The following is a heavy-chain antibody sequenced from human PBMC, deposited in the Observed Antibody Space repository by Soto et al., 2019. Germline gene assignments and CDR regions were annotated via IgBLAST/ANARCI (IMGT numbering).Heavy chain of an antibody. D-gene: IGHD1-20*01. Sequence: QVQLQESGPGLVKPSETLSLTCTVSGGSISSYYWNWIRQPPGKGLEWIGYISYSGSTNYNPSLRRRVTTSVATSNHQFSLKLSVVTAAAAVVYYCARAASYNVYYYCDMDVWGQGTTVTVSS. CDR2: ISYSGST. V-gene: IGHV4-59*01. CDR3: ARAASYNVYYYCDMDV. CDR1: GGSISSYY. J-gene: IGHJ6*02.